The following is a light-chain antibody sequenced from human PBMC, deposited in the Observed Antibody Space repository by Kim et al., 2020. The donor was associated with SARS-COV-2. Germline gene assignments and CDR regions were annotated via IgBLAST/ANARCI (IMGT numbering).Light chain of an antibody. CDR2: GKN. CDR3: NSRDSSGNHLV. CDR1: RLSSYY. J-gene: IGLJ3*02. Sequence: SSELTQDPAVSVALGQTVRITCKGDRLSSYYASWYQQKPGQAPVLVIYGKNNRPSGIPDRFSGSSSGNTASLTITGAQAEDEADYYCNSRDSSGNHLVFG. V-gene: IGLV3-19*01.